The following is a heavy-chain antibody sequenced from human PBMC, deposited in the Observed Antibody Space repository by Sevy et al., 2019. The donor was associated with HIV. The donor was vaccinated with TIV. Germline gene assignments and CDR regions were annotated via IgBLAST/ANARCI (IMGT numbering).Heavy chain of an antibody. Sequence: GGSLRLSCAASGFTVSSNYMSWVRQAPGKGLEWASIIFSGGGTYYADSVQGRFTISRDNSKNMVYLQMNSLRAEDTAVFYCARGATFYSDSSGRVLSVLGAFDIWGRGTMVTVSS. CDR2: IFSGGGT. J-gene: IGHJ3*02. V-gene: IGHV3-53*01. D-gene: IGHD3-22*01. CDR3: ARGATFYSDSSGRVLSVLGAFDI. CDR1: GFTVSSNY.